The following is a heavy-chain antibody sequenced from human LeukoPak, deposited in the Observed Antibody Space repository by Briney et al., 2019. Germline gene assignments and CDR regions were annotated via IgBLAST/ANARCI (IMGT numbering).Heavy chain of an antibody. CDR3: ARGTWNYYYYMDV. CDR1: GYTFTGYY. D-gene: IGHD1-1*01. Sequence: ASVKVSCKASGYTFTGYYTHWVRQAPGQGLEWMGWINPNSGGTNYAQKFQGRVTMTRDTSISTAYMELSRLRSDDTAVYYCARGTWNYYYYMDVWGKGTTVTVSS. J-gene: IGHJ6*03. V-gene: IGHV1-2*02. CDR2: INPNSGGT.